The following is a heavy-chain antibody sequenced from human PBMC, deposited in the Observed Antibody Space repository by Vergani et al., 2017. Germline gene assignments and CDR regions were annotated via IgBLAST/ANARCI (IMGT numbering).Heavy chain of an antibody. CDR3: AKPEVGLTGY. D-gene: IGHD2-15*01. V-gene: IGHV3-48*03. J-gene: IGHJ4*02. CDR1: EFSFSSYE. CDR2: ISSSGSTK. Sequence: EVQLVESGGGLVQPGGSLRLSCVASEFSFSSYEINWVRQAPGKGLEWVSYISSSGSTKYYADSVMGRFTISRDNAKNTLYLQMNSLRAEDTAVYYCAKPEVGLTGYWGQGTLVTVSS.